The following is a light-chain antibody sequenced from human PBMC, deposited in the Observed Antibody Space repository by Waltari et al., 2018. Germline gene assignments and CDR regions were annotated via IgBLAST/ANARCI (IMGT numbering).Light chain of an antibody. CDR1: SSDIGAYNY. Sequence: QPASVSGSPGQSITISCTRTSSDIGAYNYVAWFQQNPGRTPKLIIHNVSNRPSGVSNRFSGSKSGNTASLTISGLQAEDDADYYCISYTTSSTYVFGSGTKVTVL. J-gene: IGLJ1*01. CDR2: NVS. CDR3: ISYTTSSTYV. V-gene: IGLV2-14*01.